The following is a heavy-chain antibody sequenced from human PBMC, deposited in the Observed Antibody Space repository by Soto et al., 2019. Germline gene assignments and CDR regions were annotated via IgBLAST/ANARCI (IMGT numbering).Heavy chain of an antibody. CDR1: GASISTYY. CDR2: ISYSGST. CDR3: ARDLKEYCSDGKCNWFDP. D-gene: IGHD2-15*01. J-gene: IGHJ5*02. V-gene: IGHV4-59*01. Sequence: SETLSLTCTVSGASISTYYLSWIRQPPGKGLEWIGYISYSGSTNYNPSLKSRVTISFDASKNEISLQVRSATAADAAVYYCARDLKEYCSDGKCNWFDPWGQGTLVTVSS.